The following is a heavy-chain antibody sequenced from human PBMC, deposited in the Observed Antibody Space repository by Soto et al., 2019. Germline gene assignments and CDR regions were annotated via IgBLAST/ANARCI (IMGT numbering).Heavy chain of an antibody. Sequence: TSVKVSCKASRGTFRSYAISWVRQAPGQGPDWMGGIIPIFGTANYAQKFQGRVTITADESTSTAYMELSSLRSEDTAVYYCARYYDFWSGYYSSGAPFDPWGQGTLVTVSS. CDR1: RGTFRSYA. CDR2: IIPIFGTA. D-gene: IGHD3-3*01. V-gene: IGHV1-69*13. J-gene: IGHJ5*02. CDR3: ARYYDFWSGYYSSGAPFDP.